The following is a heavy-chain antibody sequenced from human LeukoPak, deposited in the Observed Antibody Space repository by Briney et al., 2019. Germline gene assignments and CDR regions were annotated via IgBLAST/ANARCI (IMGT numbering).Heavy chain of an antibody. Sequence: GASVKVSCKASGYTFASYGISWVRQAPGQGLEWMGWISAYNGNTNYAQKLQGRVTMTTDTSTSTAYMELRSLRSDDTAVYYCARDGTYYYDSSGKLPFDYWGQGTLVTVSS. CDR1: GYTFASYG. CDR2: ISAYNGNT. J-gene: IGHJ4*02. D-gene: IGHD3-22*01. V-gene: IGHV1-18*01. CDR3: ARDGTYYYDSSGKLPFDY.